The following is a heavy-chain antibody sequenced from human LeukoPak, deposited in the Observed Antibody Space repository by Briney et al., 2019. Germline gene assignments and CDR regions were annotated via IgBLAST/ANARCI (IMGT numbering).Heavy chain of an antibody. CDR3: ARDYYGSGSLD. V-gene: IGHV3-53*01. J-gene: IGHJ4*02. CDR2: IYSGGST. D-gene: IGHD3-10*01. CDR1: GFTVSSNY. Sequence: GGSLRLSCAASGFTVSSNYMSWVRQAPGKGLEWVSVIYSGGSTYYADSVKGRFTISRDNSKNTLYLQMNSLRGEDTAVYYCARDYYGSGSLDWGQGNLVTVSS.